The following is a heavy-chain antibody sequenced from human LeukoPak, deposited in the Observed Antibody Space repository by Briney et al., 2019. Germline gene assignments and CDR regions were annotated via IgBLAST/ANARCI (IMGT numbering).Heavy chain of an antibody. Sequence: GGSLRLSRAASGFHFSSYCMHWVRQAPGKGLEWVASISSSSWYIYYAETVKGRFTISRDNPKNALYLQMNTLRAEDTAVYYCARGSDTAMVLFYYFDHWGQGTLVTVSS. CDR1: GFHFSSYC. J-gene: IGHJ4*02. V-gene: IGHV3-21*01. CDR2: ISSSSWYI. D-gene: IGHD5-18*01. CDR3: ARGSDTAMVLFYYFDH.